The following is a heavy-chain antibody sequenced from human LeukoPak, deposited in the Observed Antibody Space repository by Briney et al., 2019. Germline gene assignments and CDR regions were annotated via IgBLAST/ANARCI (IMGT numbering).Heavy chain of an antibody. Sequence: GGSLRLSCAASGFTFSSYSMNWVRQAPGKGLEWVSYISSSGSTIYYADSVKGRFTISRDNAKNSLYLQMNSLRAEDTAVYYCARDSRYWFDPWGQGTLVTVSS. CDR1: GFTFSSYS. CDR3: ARDSRYWFDP. J-gene: IGHJ5*02. V-gene: IGHV3-48*04. CDR2: ISSSGSTI.